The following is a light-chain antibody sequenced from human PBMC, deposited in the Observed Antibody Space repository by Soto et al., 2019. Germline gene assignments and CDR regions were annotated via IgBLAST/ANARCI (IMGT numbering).Light chain of an antibody. CDR2: GAS. Sequence: EIVLTQSPGTLSLSPGESATLSCRASQSVSANYLAWYQQKPGQAPRLLIYGASSRATGIPDRFSGSGSETDFTLTISRLEPEDFAVYYCQQYGSSPFTLGQGTKLEIK. CDR1: QSVSANY. CDR3: QQYGSSPFT. V-gene: IGKV3-20*01. J-gene: IGKJ2*01.